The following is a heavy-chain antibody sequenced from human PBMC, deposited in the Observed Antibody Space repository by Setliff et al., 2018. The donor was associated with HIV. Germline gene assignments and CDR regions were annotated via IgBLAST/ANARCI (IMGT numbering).Heavy chain of an antibody. CDR2: VTHTRAT. D-gene: IGHD6-13*01. J-gene: IGHJ5*02. CDR1: GESLSGYY. V-gene: IGHV4-34*01. Sequence: SETLSLTCAVYGESLSGYYWSWIRQPPGKGLEWIGEVTHTRATNYNPSLQSRVTVTVDTSKNQFSLKLSSVTVADTAVYYCVRGGDSSSWYWGRWFDPWGQGTLVTVSS. CDR3: VRGGDSSSWYWGRWFDP.